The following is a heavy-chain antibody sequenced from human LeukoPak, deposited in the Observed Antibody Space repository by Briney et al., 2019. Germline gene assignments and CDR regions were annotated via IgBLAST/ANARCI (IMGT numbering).Heavy chain of an antibody. CDR2: IYSGGST. D-gene: IGHD3-22*01. Sequence: GGSLRLSCAASGFAVSSNYMSRVRQAPGKGLEWVSVIYSGGSTYYADSVKGRFTISRDNSKNTLYLQMNSLRAEDTAVYYCAREKYYYDSSGYYYLYYFDYWGQGTLVTVSS. J-gene: IGHJ4*02. CDR3: AREKYYYDSSGYYYLYYFDY. CDR1: GFAVSSNY. V-gene: IGHV3-53*01.